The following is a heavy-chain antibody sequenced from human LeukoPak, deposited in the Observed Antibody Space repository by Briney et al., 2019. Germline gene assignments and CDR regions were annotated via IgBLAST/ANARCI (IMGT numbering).Heavy chain of an antibody. CDR1: GGSISNKY. D-gene: IGHD5-18*01. Sequence: SETLSLTCTVSGGSISNKYWSWIRQPPGKGLEWIGYVYYSGSTNYNPSLKSRVIISVDTSKKQFSLKLSSVTAADTAVYYCARSGYRYGADALDIWGQGTMVTVSS. V-gene: IGHV4-59*01. CDR2: VYYSGST. CDR3: ARSGYRYGADALDI. J-gene: IGHJ3*02.